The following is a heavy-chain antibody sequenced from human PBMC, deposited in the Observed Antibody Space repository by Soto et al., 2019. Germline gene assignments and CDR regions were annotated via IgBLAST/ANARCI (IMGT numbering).Heavy chain of an antibody. Sequence: ASVKVSCKASGYTFTNHAMHWVRQAPGQRLEWMGWINPGNGNTKYSQNFQGRGTITRDTSASIAYMELSGLRSEDTAVYYCARGAPPDSWGLGTLVTVSS. CDR3: ARGAPPDS. V-gene: IGHV1-3*01. D-gene: IGHD3-10*01. J-gene: IGHJ4*02. CDR2: INPGNGNT. CDR1: GYTFTNHA.